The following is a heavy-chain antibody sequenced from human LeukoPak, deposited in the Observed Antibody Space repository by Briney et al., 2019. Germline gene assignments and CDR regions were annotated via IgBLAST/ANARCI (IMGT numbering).Heavy chain of an antibody. D-gene: IGHD6-19*01. J-gene: IGHJ4*02. CDR3: ARAGIAVAGTPFDY. Sequence: SETLSLTCTVSGGSISSYYWSWIRQPPGKGLEWIGYIYYSGSTNYNPSLKSRVTISVDTSKNQFSLKLSYVTAADTAVYYCARAGIAVAGTPFDYWGQGTLVTVSS. V-gene: IGHV4-59*08. CDR2: IYYSGST. CDR1: GGSISSYY.